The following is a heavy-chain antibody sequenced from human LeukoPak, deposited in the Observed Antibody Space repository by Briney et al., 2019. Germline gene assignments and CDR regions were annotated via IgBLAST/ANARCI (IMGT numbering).Heavy chain of an antibody. V-gene: IGHV1-69*01. D-gene: IGHD3-22*01. CDR2: IIPIFGTA. J-gene: IGHJ6*02. Sequence: ASVKVSCKASGGTFSSYAISWVRQAPGQGLEWMGGIIPIFGTANYAQKFQGRATITADESTSTAYMELSSLRSEDTAVYYCARVYDSSGYSYYYYYGMDVWGQGTTVTVSS. CDR1: GGTFSSYA. CDR3: ARVYDSSGYSYYYYYGMDV.